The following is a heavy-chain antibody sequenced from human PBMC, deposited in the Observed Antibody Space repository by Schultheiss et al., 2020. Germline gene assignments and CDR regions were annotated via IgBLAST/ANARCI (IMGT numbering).Heavy chain of an antibody. CDR2: IYYSGST. V-gene: IGHV4-39*07. CDR1: GGSISSSSYY. CDR3: AREIIVGRPEDGFDI. Sequence: SQTLSLTCTVSGGSISSSSYYWGWIRQPPGKGLEWIGSIYYSGSTYYNPSLKSRVTISVDTSKNQFSLKLSSVTAADTAVYYCAREIIVGRPEDGFDIWGQGTLVTVSS. D-gene: IGHD6-6*01. J-gene: IGHJ3*02.